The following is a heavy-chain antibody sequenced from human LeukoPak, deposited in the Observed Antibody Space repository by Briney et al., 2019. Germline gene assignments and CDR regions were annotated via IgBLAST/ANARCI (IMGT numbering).Heavy chain of an antibody. CDR2: ISSSGSYI. J-gene: IGHJ6*02. CDR1: GFTFSFYS. D-gene: IGHD6-13*01. V-gene: IGHV3-21*01. CDR3: ARRGQHLESPEYYHHYGMDV. Sequence: GGSLRLSCAASGFTFSFYSMNWVRQAPGKGLEWVSSISSSGSYIYYADSVKGRFTISRDNAKNSLYLQMNSLRAEDTAVYYCARRGQHLESPEYYHHYGMDVWGQGTTVTVSS.